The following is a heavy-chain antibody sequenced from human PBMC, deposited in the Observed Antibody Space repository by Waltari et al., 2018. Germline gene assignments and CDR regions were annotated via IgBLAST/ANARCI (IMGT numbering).Heavy chain of an antibody. V-gene: IGHV1-2*02. Sequence: QVQLVQSGAEVKKPGDSVKVYCKASRYTFTGYYMNWVRQAPGQGLEWMGVINPNSGGTNYAQKVQGRVTMTRDTSISTAYMELSRLRSDDTAVYYCARDPHVATYYYGMDVWGQGTTVTVSS. D-gene: IGHD2-15*01. CDR3: ARDPHVATYYYGMDV. CDR1: RYTFTGYY. J-gene: IGHJ6*02. CDR2: INPNSGGT.